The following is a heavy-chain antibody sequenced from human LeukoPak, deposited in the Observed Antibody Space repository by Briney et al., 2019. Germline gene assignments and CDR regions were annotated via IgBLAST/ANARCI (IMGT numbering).Heavy chain of an antibody. CDR2: ISGDGSDR. V-gene: IGHV3-30*04. D-gene: IGHD2-15*01. CDR3: AGRSGGSDY. Sequence: PGGFLRLSCGASGFTFSNYTMNWVRQAPGKGLGWVAIISGDGSDRFYADSVKGRFTLSRDNSKNTLFLQMNSLRTEDTALYYCAGRSGGSDYWGQGTLVTVSS. J-gene: IGHJ4*02. CDR1: GFTFSNYT.